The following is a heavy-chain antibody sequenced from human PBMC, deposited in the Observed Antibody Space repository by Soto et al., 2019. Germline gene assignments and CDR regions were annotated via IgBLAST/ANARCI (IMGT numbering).Heavy chain of an antibody. CDR1: GDSFTSYW. J-gene: IGHJ3*02. Sequence: DSLKVSRQCSGDSFTSYWVGWVLQMPGKGLEWMGIIYPGDSDTRYSPSFQGQVTISADKPISTAYLQWSSLKASDTAMYYCPRVYCSGGSCYMYAFDIWGQGTMVTVSS. CDR3: PRVYCSGGSCYMYAFDI. V-gene: IGHV5-51*04. D-gene: IGHD2-15*01. CDR2: IYPGDSDT.